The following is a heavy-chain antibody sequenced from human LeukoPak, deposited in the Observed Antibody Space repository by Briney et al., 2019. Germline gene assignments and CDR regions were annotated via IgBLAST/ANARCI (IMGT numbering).Heavy chain of an antibody. CDR1: GFVFRSYA. CDR3: ARDPRNVGLAP. J-gene: IGHJ5*02. D-gene: IGHD2-15*01. CDR2: NNGDGSTT. V-gene: IGHV3-74*01. Sequence: PGGSLRLSCAASGFVFRSYAMSWVRQAPGKGLMYISRNNGDGSTTNYADVVKGRFTMSRDNVKNTLYLQMNSLRVEDTAVYYCARDPRNVGLAPWGQGTLVTVSS.